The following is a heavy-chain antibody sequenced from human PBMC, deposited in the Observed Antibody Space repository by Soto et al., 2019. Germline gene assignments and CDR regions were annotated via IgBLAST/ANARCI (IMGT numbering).Heavy chain of an antibody. V-gene: IGHV3-21*01. J-gene: IGHJ4*02. CDR3: ARGVFTIFTLLDY. Sequence: GGSLRLSCAASGFTFSSYSMNWVRQAPGKGLEWVSSISSSSSYIYYADSVKGRFTISRDNAKNSLYLQMNSLRAEDTAVYYCARGVFTIFTLLDYWGQGTLVTVSS. D-gene: IGHD3-3*01. CDR1: GFTFSSYS. CDR2: ISSSSSYI.